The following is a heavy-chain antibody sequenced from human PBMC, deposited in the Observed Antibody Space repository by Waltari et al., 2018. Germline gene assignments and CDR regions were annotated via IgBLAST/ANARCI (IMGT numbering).Heavy chain of an antibody. J-gene: IGHJ3*01. Sequence: QLQLQESGPGLVKPSETLSLTCSVSGVSITSNRHYWGWIRQPPGQGLEWFGTMYYSGATYSSPSLKSRVTRSKDTSKNQRSLKLGSVTAADTAIYYCATYIGASVGTAAFDVWGQGTMVSVSS. D-gene: IGHD1-1*01. CDR1: GVSITSNRHY. CDR2: MYYSGAT. CDR3: ATYIGASVGTAAFDV. V-gene: IGHV4-39*01.